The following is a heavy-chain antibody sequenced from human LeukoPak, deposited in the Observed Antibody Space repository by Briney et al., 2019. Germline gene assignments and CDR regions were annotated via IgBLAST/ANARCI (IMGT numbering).Heavy chain of an antibody. CDR3: AKDRSAARVGATPTYYFDY. D-gene: IGHD1-26*01. Sequence: PGGSLRLSCAASGFTFISYAMNWVRQAPGEGLEWVSGISGSGGSTYYADSVKGRFTISIDNSKNTLYLQMNSLRAEDTAVYYCAKDRSAARVGATPTYYFDYWGQGTLVTVSS. CDR1: GFTFISYA. J-gene: IGHJ4*02. V-gene: IGHV3-23*01. CDR2: ISGSGGST.